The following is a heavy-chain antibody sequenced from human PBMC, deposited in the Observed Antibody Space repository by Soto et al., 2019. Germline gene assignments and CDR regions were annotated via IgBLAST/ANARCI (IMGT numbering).Heavy chain of an antibody. CDR3: ARGLIAAAGTYKPYYYYYGMDV. CDR2: IIPIFGTA. Sequence: GASVKVSCKASGGTFSSYAISWVRQAPGQGLEWMGGIIPIFGTANYAQKFQGRVTITADESTSTAYMELSSLRSEDTAVYYCARGLIAAAGTYKPYYYYYGMDVWGQGTTVTV. CDR1: GGTFSSYA. V-gene: IGHV1-69*13. J-gene: IGHJ6*02. D-gene: IGHD6-13*01.